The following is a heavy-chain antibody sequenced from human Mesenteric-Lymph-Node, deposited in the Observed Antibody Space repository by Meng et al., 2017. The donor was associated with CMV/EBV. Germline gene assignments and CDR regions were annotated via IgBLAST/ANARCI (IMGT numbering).Heavy chain of an antibody. D-gene: IGHD6-19*01. CDR2: IKSNTDDGTT. Sequence: FSFKSAWRSWVRQAPGKGLEWVGRIKSNTDDGTTDYAAPGKGRFTISRDDSKNMLYLEMNSLKTEDTGVYYCRGSSGWYKSYYFDYWGQGTLVTVSS. V-gene: IGHV3-15*01. CDR1: FSFKSAW. J-gene: IGHJ4*02. CDR3: RGSSGWYKSYYFDY.